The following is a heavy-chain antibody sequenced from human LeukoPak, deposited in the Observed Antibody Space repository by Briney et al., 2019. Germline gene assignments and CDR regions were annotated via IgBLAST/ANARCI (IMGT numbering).Heavy chain of an antibody. V-gene: IGHV4-59*01. J-gene: IGHJ3*02. CDR3: ASANYYDFWSGYYGAFDI. Sequence: SETLSLTCTVSGGSISSYYWSWIRQPPGKGLEWIGYIYYSGSTNYSPSLKSRVTISVDTSKNQFSLKLSSVTAADTAVYYCASANYYDFWSGYYGAFDIWGQGTMVIVSS. D-gene: IGHD3-3*01. CDR2: IYYSGST. CDR1: GGSISSYY.